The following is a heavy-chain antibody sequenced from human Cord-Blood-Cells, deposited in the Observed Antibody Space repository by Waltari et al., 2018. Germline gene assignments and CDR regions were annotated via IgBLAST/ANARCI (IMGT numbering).Heavy chain of an antibody. CDR2: ISYYGSNK. CDR3: AKDWHYGSGSYYDY. J-gene: IGHJ4*02. V-gene: IGHV3-30*18. Sequence: QVQLVDSGGGVVQHESSLIPSCAASRFTFSSFGIHRVRPAPGKGLEWVAGISYYGSNKYYADSVKVRFTISRDNSKNTLYLQMNSLRAEDTAVYYCAKDWHYGSGSYYDYWGQGTLVTVSS. D-gene: IGHD3-10*01. CDR1: RFTFSSFG.